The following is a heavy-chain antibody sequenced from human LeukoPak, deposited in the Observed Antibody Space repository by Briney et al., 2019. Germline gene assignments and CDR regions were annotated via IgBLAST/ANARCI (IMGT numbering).Heavy chain of an antibody. CDR1: GYTLTSYY. J-gene: IGHJ4*02. V-gene: IGHV1-46*01. CDR2: INPSGGDT. Sequence: ASVKVSCKASGYTLTSYYMHWVRQAPGQGLEWMGIINPSGGDTSYAQKFQGRLTMTTDTSTNTVYMELTSLRSEDTAVYYCAREVMDNLRFDYWGQGTLVTVSS. CDR3: AREVMDNLRFDY. D-gene: IGHD1-14*01.